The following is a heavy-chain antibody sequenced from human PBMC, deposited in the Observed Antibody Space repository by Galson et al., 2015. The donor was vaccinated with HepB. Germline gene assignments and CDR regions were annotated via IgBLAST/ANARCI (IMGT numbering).Heavy chain of an antibody. CDR1: GYTFTGYY. CDR2: INPNSGGT. CDR3: ARALKIVVVPAATSY. V-gene: IGHV1-2*02. D-gene: IGHD2-2*01. J-gene: IGHJ4*02. Sequence: SVKVSCKASGYTFTGYYMHWVRQAPGQGLEWMGWINPNSGGTNYAQKFQGRVTMTRDTSISTAYMELSRLRSDDTAVYYCARALKIVVVPAATSYWGQGTLVTVSS.